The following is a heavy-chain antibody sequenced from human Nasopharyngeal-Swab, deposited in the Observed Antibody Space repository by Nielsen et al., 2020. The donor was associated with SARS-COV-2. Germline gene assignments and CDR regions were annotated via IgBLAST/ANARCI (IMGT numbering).Heavy chain of an antibody. V-gene: IGHV1-69*10. Sequence: AVKVSCKASGGTFSSYAISWVRQAPGQGLEWMGGVIPILGIANYAQKFQGRVTITADKSTSTAYMELSSLRSEDTAVYYCAREMVSTRGYFDYWGQGTLVTVSS. CDR2: VIPILGIA. CDR3: AREMVSTRGYFDY. CDR1: GGTFSSYA. D-gene: IGHD1-1*01. J-gene: IGHJ4*02.